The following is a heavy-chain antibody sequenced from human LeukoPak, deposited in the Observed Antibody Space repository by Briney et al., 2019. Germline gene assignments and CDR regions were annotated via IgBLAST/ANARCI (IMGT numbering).Heavy chain of an antibody. D-gene: IGHD6-13*01. CDR2: IYYSGST. Sequence: SETLSLTCTVSGGSISSSSYYWGWIRQPPGKGLEWIGSIYYSGSTYYNPSLKSRVTISVDTSKNQFSLKLSSVTAADTAVYYCAREYDDSSWSFDYWGQGTLVTVSS. J-gene: IGHJ4*02. CDR1: GGSISSSSYY. CDR3: AREYDDSSWSFDY. V-gene: IGHV4-39*07.